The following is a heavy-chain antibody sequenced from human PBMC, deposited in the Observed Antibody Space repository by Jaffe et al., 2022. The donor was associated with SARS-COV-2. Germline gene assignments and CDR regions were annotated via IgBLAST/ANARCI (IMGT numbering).Heavy chain of an antibody. CDR2: VNSDGTRT. D-gene: IGHD3-3*01. J-gene: IGHJ4*02. Sequence: EVQLVESGGVVVQPGGSLRLSCAASGFKFDDYSMHWVRQLPGKGLEWVSLVNSDGTRTYYAGSLRGRFTVSRDNSKNSLYLQMNSLTTEDTAFYYCAKDLGGGWFWSYFEHWGQGTLVTVSS. V-gene: IGHV3-43*01. CDR3: AKDLGGGWFWSYFEH. CDR1: GFKFDDYS.